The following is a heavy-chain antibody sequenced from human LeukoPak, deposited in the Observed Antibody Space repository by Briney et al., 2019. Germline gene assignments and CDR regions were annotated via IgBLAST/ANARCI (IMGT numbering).Heavy chain of an antibody. CDR3: ARGGYSSGWHNWFDP. J-gene: IGHJ5*02. CDR1: GGSISSGGYY. CDR2: IYYSGST. Sequence: SETLSLTCTVSGGSISSGGYYWSWIRQHPGKGLEWIGYIYYSGSTYYNPSLKSRVTISVDTSKNQFSLKLSSVTAADTAVYYCARGGYSSGWHNWFDPWGQGTLVTVSS. D-gene: IGHD6-19*01. V-gene: IGHV4-31*03.